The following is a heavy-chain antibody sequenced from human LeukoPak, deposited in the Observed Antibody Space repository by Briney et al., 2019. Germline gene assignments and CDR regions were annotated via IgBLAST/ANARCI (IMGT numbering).Heavy chain of an antibody. CDR2: ISGSGGST. D-gene: IGHD5-18*01. CDR3: ARGNGYNYAYYFDY. CDR1: GFTFSSYA. Sequence: GGSLRLSCAASGFTFSSYAMSWVRQAPGKGLELVSVISGSGGSTYHADSVKGRFTISRDNSKNTLYLQMNSLRAEDTAVYYCARGNGYNYAYYFDYWGQGTLVTVSS. V-gene: IGHV3-23*01. J-gene: IGHJ4*02.